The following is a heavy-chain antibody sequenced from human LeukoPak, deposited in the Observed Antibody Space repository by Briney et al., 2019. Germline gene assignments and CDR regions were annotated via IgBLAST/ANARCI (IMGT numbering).Heavy chain of an antibody. D-gene: IGHD3-9*01. Sequence: GGSLRLSCVASGFTFSSYGMHWVRQAPGKGLEWVAIIWSDGSTKYYVGSVKGRFTISRDSSKNTLYLQMNSLRAEDTAVYYCASSRRYYDILTGSSGYYFDYWGQGTLVTVSS. CDR2: IWSDGSTK. CDR1: GFTFSSYG. CDR3: ASSRRYYDILTGSSGYYFDY. J-gene: IGHJ4*02. V-gene: IGHV3-33*01.